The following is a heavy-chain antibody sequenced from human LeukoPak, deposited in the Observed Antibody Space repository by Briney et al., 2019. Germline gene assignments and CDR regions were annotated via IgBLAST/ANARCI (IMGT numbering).Heavy chain of an antibody. CDR2: ISSSSSST. Sequence: PGGSLRLSCVASGFTFSDYYMSWIRQAPGKGLEWISYISSSSSSTNYADSVKGRFTISRDNPKNSLYLLMNGLRAEDTAMYYCARDFIHRSGEANYWGQGTLVTVSS. D-gene: IGHD3-22*01. CDR1: GFTFSDYY. CDR3: ARDFIHRSGEANY. V-gene: IGHV3-11*05. J-gene: IGHJ4*02.